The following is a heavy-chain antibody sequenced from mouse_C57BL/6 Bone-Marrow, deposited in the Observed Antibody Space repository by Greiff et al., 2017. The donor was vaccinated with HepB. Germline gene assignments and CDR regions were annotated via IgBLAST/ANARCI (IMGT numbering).Heavy chain of an antibody. J-gene: IGHJ4*01. CDR2: IDPSDSYT. Sequence: QVQLQQSGAELVRPGTSVKLSCKASGYTFTSYWMHWVKQRPGQGLEWIGVIDPSDSYTTYNQKFKGKATLTVDTSSSTAYMQLSSLTSEDSAVYYCARRHYGSSYYAMDYWGQGTSVTVSS. CDR1: GYTFTSYW. D-gene: IGHD1-1*01. V-gene: IGHV1-59*01. CDR3: ARRHYGSSYYAMDY.